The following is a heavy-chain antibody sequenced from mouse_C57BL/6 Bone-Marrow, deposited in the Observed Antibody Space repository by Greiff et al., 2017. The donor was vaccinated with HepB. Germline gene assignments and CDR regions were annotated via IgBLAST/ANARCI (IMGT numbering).Heavy chain of an antibody. CDR3: ERRRQLRMDY. Sequence: EVQLVESGGDLVKPGGSLKLSCAASGFTFSSYGMSWVRQTPDKRLEWVATISSGGSYTYYPDSVKGRFTISRDNAKNTLYLQMSSLKSEDTAMYYWERRRQLRMDYWGQGTSVTVSS. CDR1: GFTFSSYG. D-gene: IGHD3-2*02. J-gene: IGHJ4*01. V-gene: IGHV5-6*01. CDR2: ISSGGSYT.